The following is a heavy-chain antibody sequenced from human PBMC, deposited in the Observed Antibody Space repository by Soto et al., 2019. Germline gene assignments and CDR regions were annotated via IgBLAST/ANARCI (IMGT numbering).Heavy chain of an antibody. D-gene: IGHD3-22*01. Sequence: DAQLVESGGGLVQPGMSLRISCVASGFTFDDHTMHWVRQAPGWGLEWVSCISWNSGIIGYADSVKGRFTISRDNAKNSLYLRMDSLRPEDTAGYYCTKDTHSPSGYFEAFDVWDHGTKVTVSS. V-gene: IGHV3-9*01. CDR1: GFTFDDHT. CDR2: ISWNSGII. J-gene: IGHJ3*01. CDR3: TKDTHSPSGYFEAFDV.